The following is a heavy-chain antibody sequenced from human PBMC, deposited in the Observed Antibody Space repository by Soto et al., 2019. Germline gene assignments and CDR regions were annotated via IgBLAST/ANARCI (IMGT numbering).Heavy chain of an antibody. CDR2: INPNSGGT. Sequence: ASVKVSCKASGYTFTGYYMHWVRQAPGQGLEWMGWINPNSGGTNYAQKFQGWVTMTRDTSISTAYMELSRLRSDDTAVYYCARVWYSSGWYYFDYWGQGTLVTVSS. V-gene: IGHV1-2*04. CDR1: GYTFTGYY. CDR3: ARVWYSSGWYYFDY. J-gene: IGHJ4*02. D-gene: IGHD6-19*01.